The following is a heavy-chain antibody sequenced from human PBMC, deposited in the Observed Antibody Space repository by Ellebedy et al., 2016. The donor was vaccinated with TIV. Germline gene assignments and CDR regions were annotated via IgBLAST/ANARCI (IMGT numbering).Heavy chain of an antibody. CDR1: GFTFSRYG. D-gene: IGHD6-19*01. CDR2: IRYDGSYE. J-gene: IGHJ6*02. Sequence: GESLKISCAASGFTFSRYGMFWVRQAPGKRLEWVAFIRYDGSYEYYADSVKGRFTISRDNSKNTLYLQMNSLRAEDTAVFYCAKSGAVAGTIYYYYGMDVWGQGTTVTVSS. V-gene: IGHV3-30*02. CDR3: AKSGAVAGTIYYYYGMDV.